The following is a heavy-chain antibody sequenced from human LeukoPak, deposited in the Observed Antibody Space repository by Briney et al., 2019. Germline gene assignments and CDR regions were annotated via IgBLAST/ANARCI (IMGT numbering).Heavy chain of an antibody. J-gene: IGHJ4*02. V-gene: IGHV3-49*04. D-gene: IGHD4-17*01. CDR3: TRGFGYGDYGPGYFVF. Sequence: TLRLSCTASGFTIGDYAMSWVRQAPGKGLEWVGFIRSKGYGGTREYVASVKGRFTISRDDSKSIAYLQMSSLKTEDTGVYYCTRGFGYGDYGPGYFVFWGQGTLVTVSS. CDR1: GFTIGDYA. CDR2: IRSKGYGGTR.